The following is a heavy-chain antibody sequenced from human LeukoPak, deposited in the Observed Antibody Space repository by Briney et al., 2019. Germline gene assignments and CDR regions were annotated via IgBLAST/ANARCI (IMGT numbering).Heavy chain of an antibody. V-gene: IGHV3-48*03. CDR1: GLTFSSYE. Sequence: GGSLRLSCAASGLTFSSYEMNWVRQAPGKGLEWVSYISSSGSSIYYADSVKGRFTISRDNAKNSLYLQMNSLRADDTAVYYCATGSYGDYFFDFWGQGTLVTVSS. D-gene: IGHD4-17*01. J-gene: IGHJ4*02. CDR2: ISSSGSSI. CDR3: ATGSYGDYFFDF.